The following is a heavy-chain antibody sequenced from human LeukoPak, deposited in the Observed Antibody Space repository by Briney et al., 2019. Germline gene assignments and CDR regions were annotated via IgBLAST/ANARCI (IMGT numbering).Heavy chain of an antibody. CDR1: GFTFSTYA. Sequence: GGSLRLSCAASGFTFSTYAMSWVRQAPGKGLEWVSTISGSGSSAYYADSVKGRFTISRDNSKNTLYLQMHSLRVEDTAVYYCAHLVWEYVGDLDVWGQGTTVTVSS. J-gene: IGHJ6*02. D-gene: IGHD3/OR15-3a*01. V-gene: IGHV3-23*01. CDR3: AHLVWEYVGDLDV. CDR2: ISGSGSSA.